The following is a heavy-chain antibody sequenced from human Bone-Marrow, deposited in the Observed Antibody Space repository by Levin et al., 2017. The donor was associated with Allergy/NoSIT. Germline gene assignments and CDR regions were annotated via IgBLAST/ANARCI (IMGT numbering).Heavy chain of an antibody. CDR1: GFTFSSYW. J-gene: IGHJ5*02. Sequence: GASVKVSCAASGFTFSSYWMSWVRQAPGKGLEWVANIKPDASDKDYVDSVKGRFTISRDNARNSQYLQMNYLRSEDTAIYFCTRGSGGYVVHWGQGTLVTVSS. D-gene: IGHD5-12*01. V-gene: IGHV3-7*01. CDR3: TRGSGGYVVH. CDR2: IKPDASDK.